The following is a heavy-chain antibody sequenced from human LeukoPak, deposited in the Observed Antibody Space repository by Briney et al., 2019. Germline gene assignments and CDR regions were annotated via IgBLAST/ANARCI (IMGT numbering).Heavy chain of an antibody. CDR2: IYYSGST. J-gene: IGHJ3*02. Sequence: SETLSLTCTVSGGSISSGGYYWSWIRQHPGKGLEWIGYIYYSGSTYYNPSLKSRVTISVDTSKNQFSLKLSSVTAADTAVYYCAGEGAYYDSSGGAFDIWGQGTMVTVSS. CDR1: GGSISSGGYY. D-gene: IGHD3-22*01. V-gene: IGHV4-31*03. CDR3: AGEGAYYDSSGGAFDI.